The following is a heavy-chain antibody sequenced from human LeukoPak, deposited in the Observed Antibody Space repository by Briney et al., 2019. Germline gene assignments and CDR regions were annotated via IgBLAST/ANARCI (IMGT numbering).Heavy chain of an antibody. D-gene: IGHD4-11*01. V-gene: IGHV1-46*01. J-gene: IGHJ5*02. CDR3: ARGRGSGDYRNWFEP. CDR2: INPSGGTINPNGGST. Sequence: ASVKVSCKASGYTFSNYYMHWVRQAPGQGFEWMGIINPSGGTINPNGGSTNYAQMFQGRVTLTRDTSTSTVYMELSSLKSEDTAVYYCARGRGSGDYRNWFEPWGQGTPVIVSS. CDR1: GYTFSNYY.